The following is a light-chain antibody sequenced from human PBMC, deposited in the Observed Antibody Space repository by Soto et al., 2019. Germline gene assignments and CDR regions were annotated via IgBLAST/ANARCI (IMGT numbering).Light chain of an antibody. V-gene: IGLV2-14*01. CDR3: SSYTNTNTVL. Sequence: QSALTQPASVSESPGQSITISCTGTSSDIGGYNFVSWYQQHPGKAPKLIIYEVSNRPSGVSNRFSGSKSGNTASLTISGLQAEDESDYYCSSYTNTNTVLFGGGTKLTVL. CDR2: EVS. J-gene: IGLJ2*01. CDR1: SSDIGGYNF.